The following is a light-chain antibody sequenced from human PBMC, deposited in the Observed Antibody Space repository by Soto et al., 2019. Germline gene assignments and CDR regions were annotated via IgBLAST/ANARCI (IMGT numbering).Light chain of an antibody. V-gene: IGKV3-15*01. CDR1: QSVSSN. J-gene: IGKJ1*01. CDR3: LQHNNCPPWA. CDR2: GAS. Sequence: EIVMTQSPATLSVSPGERATISCRASQSVSSNLAWYKQQPGQAPRLLIYGASTSATGIPARFSGGGSGTAVTLIISSRQYQEFPAYYCLQHNNCPPWAFGQGTKVEIK.